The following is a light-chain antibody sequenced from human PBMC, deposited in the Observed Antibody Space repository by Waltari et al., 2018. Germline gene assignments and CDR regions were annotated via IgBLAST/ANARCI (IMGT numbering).Light chain of an antibody. Sequence: EIVLTQSPATLSLSPGERATLSCRASQTVRSYLAWYQQKPGQAPSLLIFDASSRATGIPAKFSGSGSGTDFTLTVSNLEPEDFAVYYCQQRSNWPYTFGQGTRVEIK. CDR1: QTVRSY. J-gene: IGKJ2*01. CDR2: DAS. CDR3: QQRSNWPYT. V-gene: IGKV3-11*01.